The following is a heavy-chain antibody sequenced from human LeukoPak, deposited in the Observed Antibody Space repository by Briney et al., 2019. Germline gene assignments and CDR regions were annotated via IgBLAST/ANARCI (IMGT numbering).Heavy chain of an antibody. Sequence: GGSLRLSCAASGFTFNLYRIHWVRQAPGKGLEWLSRISDDGTTTNYADSVKGRFTISRDNAKNTLYLQMNSLRVDDTAVYYCARDSRYYYGSGSYQPYWFDPWGQGTLVTVSS. D-gene: IGHD3-10*01. CDR3: ARDSRYYYGSGSYQPYWFDP. CDR1: GFTFNLYR. CDR2: ISDDGTTT. V-gene: IGHV3-74*01. J-gene: IGHJ5*02.